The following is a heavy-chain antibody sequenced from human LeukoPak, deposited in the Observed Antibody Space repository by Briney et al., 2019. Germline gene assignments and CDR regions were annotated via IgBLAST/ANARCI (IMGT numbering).Heavy chain of an antibody. CDR2: IKQDGSEK. J-gene: IGHJ4*02. CDR1: GFTFSSYW. Sequence: GGSLRLSCAASGFTFSSYWMSWVRQAPGKGLEWVANIKQDGSEKYYVDSVKGRFTISRDNAKNSLYLQMNSLRAEDTAVYYCAREASSSWYSQRGAFDYWGQGTLVTVSS. V-gene: IGHV3-7*01. CDR3: AREASSSWYSQRGAFDY. D-gene: IGHD6-13*01.